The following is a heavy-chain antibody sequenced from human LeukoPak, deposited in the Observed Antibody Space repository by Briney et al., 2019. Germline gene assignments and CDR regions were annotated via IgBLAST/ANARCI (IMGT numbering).Heavy chain of an antibody. CDR3: ARVPRKYCSSTSCHYYFDY. V-gene: IGHV3-30-3*01. D-gene: IGHD2-2*01. Sequence: GGSLRLSCAASGXTFSSYAMHWVRQAPGKGLEWVAVISYDGSNKYYADSVKGRFTISRDNSKNTLYLQMNSLRAEDTAVYYCARVPRKYCSSTSCHYYFDYWGQGTLVTVSS. CDR1: GXTFSSYA. CDR2: ISYDGSNK. J-gene: IGHJ4*02.